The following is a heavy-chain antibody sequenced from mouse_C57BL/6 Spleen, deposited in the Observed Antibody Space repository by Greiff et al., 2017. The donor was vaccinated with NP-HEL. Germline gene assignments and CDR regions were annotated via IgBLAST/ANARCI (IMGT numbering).Heavy chain of an antibody. CDR2: ISSGGSYT. CDR1: GFTFSSYG. D-gene: IGHD1-1*01. Sequence: DVHLVESGGDLVKPGGSLKLSCAASGFTFSSYGMSWVRQTPDKRLEWVATISSGGSYTYYPDSVKGRFTISRDNAKNTLYLQMSSLKSEDTAMYYCTRGLRNYAMDYWGQGTSVTVSS. J-gene: IGHJ4*01. V-gene: IGHV5-6*01. CDR3: TRGLRNYAMDY.